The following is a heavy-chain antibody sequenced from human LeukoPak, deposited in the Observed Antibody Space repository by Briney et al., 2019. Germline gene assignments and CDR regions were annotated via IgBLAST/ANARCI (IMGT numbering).Heavy chain of an antibody. V-gene: IGHV1-18*01. J-gene: IGHJ5*02. CDR3: ARGDWFDP. Sequence: ASVKVSCKASGYTFTSYDINWVRQAPGQGLEWMGWVSGYNGNTNYAQKFEGRVAMTTDTSSSTAYMELRSLRSDDTAIYYCARGDWFDPWGQGTLVTVSS. D-gene: IGHD2-21*01. CDR1: GYTFTSYD. CDR2: VSGYNGNT.